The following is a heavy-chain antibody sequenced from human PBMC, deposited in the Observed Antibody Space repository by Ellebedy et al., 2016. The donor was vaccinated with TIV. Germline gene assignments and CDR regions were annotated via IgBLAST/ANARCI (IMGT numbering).Heavy chain of an antibody. CDR3: AAGRYSSSWYGDY. D-gene: IGHD6-13*01. J-gene: IGHJ4*02. V-gene: IGHV1-58*02. Sequence: ASVKVSCKASGFTFTSSAMQWVRQARGQRLEWIGWIVVGSGNTNYAQKFQERVTITRDMSTSTAYMELRSLRSEDTAVYYCAAGRYSSSWYGDYWGQGTLVTVSS. CDR2: IVVGSGNT. CDR1: GFTFTSSA.